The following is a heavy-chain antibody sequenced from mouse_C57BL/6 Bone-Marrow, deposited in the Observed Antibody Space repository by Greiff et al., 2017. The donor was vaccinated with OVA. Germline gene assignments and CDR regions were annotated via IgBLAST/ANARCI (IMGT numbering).Heavy chain of an antibody. J-gene: IGHJ3*01. D-gene: IGHD2-5*01. CDR3: SRPLYYSNLFAY. Sequence: QVQLQQSGPELVKPGASVKISCKASGYAFSSSWMNWVKQRPGKGLEWIGRIYPGDGDTNYNGKFKGKATLTADKSSSTAYMQLSSLTSEDSAVYFCSRPLYYSNLFAYWGQGTLVTVSA. V-gene: IGHV1-82*01. CDR2: IYPGDGDT. CDR1: GYAFSSSW.